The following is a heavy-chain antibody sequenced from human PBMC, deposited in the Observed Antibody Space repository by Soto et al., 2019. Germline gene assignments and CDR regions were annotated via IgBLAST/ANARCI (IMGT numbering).Heavy chain of an antibody. CDR2: TYFMSKWYN. CDR1: GDSVSSNTAS. CDR3: AKGDNLGPKTGYAFDP. J-gene: IGHJ5*02. D-gene: IGHD5-12*01. Sequence: SQTLSLTCALSGDSVSSNTASWNWIRQSPSRGLEWLGRTYFMSKWYNDYAVSVKSRIIINPDTSNNQFSLQLNSVTPEDTAVYFCAKGDNLGPKTGYAFDPWGQGIMVTVSS. V-gene: IGHV6-1*01.